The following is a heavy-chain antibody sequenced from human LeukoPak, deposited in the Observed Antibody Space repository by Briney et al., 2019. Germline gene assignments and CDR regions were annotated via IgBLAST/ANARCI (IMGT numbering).Heavy chain of an antibody. CDR3: AKAAAVAVNWFDP. V-gene: IGHV3-30*18. D-gene: IGHD6-19*01. Sequence: PGGSLRLSCAASGFTFSSYGMHWVRQAPGKGLEWVAVISYDGSNKYYADSVKGRFTISRDNSKNTLYLQMNSLRAEDTAVYYCAKAAAVAVNWFDPWGQGTLVTVSS. CDR1: GFTFSSYG. CDR2: ISYDGSNK. J-gene: IGHJ5*02.